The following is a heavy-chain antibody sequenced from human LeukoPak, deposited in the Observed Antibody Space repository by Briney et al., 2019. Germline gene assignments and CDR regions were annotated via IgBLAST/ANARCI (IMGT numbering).Heavy chain of an antibody. D-gene: IGHD6-13*01. CDR2: IYYSGST. CDR3: ARGGIAAPNYYFDY. J-gene: IGHJ4*02. V-gene: IGHV4-34*09. Sequence: PSETLSLTCAVYGGSFSGYYWSWIRQPPGKGLEWIGYIYYSGSTYYNPSLKSRVIISVDTSKNQFSLKLNSVTAADTAVYYCARGGIAAPNYYFDYWGQGTLVTVSS. CDR1: GGSFSGYY.